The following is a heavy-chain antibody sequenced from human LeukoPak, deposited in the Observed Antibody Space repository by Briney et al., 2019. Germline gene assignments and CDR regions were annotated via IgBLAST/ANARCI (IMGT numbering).Heavy chain of an antibody. CDR2: IIPILGIA. Sequence: SVKVSCKASGGTFSSYAISWVRQAPGQGLEWMGRIIPILGIANYAQKLQGRVTITADKSTSTAYMELSSLRSEDTAVYYCARGIAAAAHPHRPLDYWGQGTLVTVSS. D-gene: IGHD6-13*01. J-gene: IGHJ4*02. CDR1: GGTFSSYA. CDR3: ARGIAAAAHPHRPLDY. V-gene: IGHV1-69*04.